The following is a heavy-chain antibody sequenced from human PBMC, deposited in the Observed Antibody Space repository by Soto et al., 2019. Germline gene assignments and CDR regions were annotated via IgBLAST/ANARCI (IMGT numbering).Heavy chain of an antibody. D-gene: IGHD3-22*01. CDR1: GFTFSSYA. J-gene: IGHJ4*02. CDR3: ARDPDSSGYYYFDY. V-gene: IGHV3-64*01. Sequence: EVQXXXXGXXLXQXGXXXRXSCAASGFTFSSYAMHWVRQAPGKGLEYVSAISSYGGSTYYANSVKGRFTISRDNSKNTLYLQMGSLRAEDMAVYYCARDPDSSGYYYFDYWGQGTLVTVSS. CDR2: ISSYGGST.